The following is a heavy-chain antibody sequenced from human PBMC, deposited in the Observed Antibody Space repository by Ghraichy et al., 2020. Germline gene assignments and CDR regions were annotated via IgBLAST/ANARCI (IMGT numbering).Heavy chain of an antibody. V-gene: IGHV4-39*01. CDR3: ASLTFYDFWSGLGDMDV. CDR2: IYYIGST. CDR1: GGSVSSSTNH. J-gene: IGHJ6*02. Sequence: SETLSLTCTVSGGSVSSSTNHWGWIRQSPGKGLEWIVSIYYIGSTYYNPSLKSRVTISVDTSKNQFSLKLSSVTAADTAVYYCASLTFYDFWSGLGDMDVWGQGTTVTVAS. D-gene: IGHD3-3*01.